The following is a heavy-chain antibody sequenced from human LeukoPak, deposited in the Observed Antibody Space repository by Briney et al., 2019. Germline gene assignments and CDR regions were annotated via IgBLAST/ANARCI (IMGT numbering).Heavy chain of an antibody. CDR2: IIPIFGTA. CDR1: GGTFNSYA. CDR3: ARAIVVVVASHDAFDI. D-gene: IGHD2-15*01. J-gene: IGHJ3*02. V-gene: IGHV1-69*13. Sequence: ASVKVSCKASGGTFNSYAISGVRQAPGQGLEWMGGIIPIFGTANYAQKFQDRVTITADESTSTAYMELSSLRSEDTAVYYCARAIVVVVASHDAFDIWGQGTMVTVSS.